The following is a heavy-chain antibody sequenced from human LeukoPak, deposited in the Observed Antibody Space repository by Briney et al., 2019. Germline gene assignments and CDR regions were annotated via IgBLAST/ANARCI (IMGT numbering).Heavy chain of an antibody. CDR2: IYYSGST. Sequence: KPSETLSLTCTVSGGSICSSSYYWSWIRQPPGKGLEWIGYIYYSGSTNYNPSLKSRVTISVDTSKNQFSLKLSSVTAADTAVYYCARGKSVAVAGYFDYWGQGTLVTVSS. J-gene: IGHJ4*02. CDR1: GGSICSSSYY. V-gene: IGHV4-61*01. D-gene: IGHD6-19*01. CDR3: ARGKSVAVAGYFDY.